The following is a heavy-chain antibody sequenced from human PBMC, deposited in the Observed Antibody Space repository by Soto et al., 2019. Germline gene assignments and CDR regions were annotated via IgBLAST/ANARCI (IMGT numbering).Heavy chain of an antibody. V-gene: IGHV4-4*02. Sequence: QVQLKESGPGLVTPWGTLSLTFAVSGDSVSNGNWWCWVRQPPGRGLVWVGEIPQSGDTNYNPSLKSRVTVSADRSNNQYSLRLNSVTAADTAMYYCATRTSVFGIVTFYWGQGILVTVSS. J-gene: IGHJ4*02. D-gene: IGHD3-16*01. CDR2: IPQSGDT. CDR1: GDSVSNGNW. CDR3: ATRTSVFGIVTFY.